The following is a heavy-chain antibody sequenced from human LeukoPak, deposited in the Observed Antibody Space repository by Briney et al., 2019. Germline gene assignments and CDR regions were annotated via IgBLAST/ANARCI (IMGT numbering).Heavy chain of an antibody. Sequence: SETLSLTCSVSGGSISSHYWSWIRQPPGKELEWIGYIYYSGTTNYNPSLKSRVTISVDTSKNQFSLKLSSVTAADTAVYYCARHWDSSGYPDPSWFDPWGQGTLVTVSS. CDR1: GGSISSHY. V-gene: IGHV4-59*08. D-gene: IGHD3-22*01. CDR2: IYYSGTT. J-gene: IGHJ5*02. CDR3: ARHWDSSGYPDPSWFDP.